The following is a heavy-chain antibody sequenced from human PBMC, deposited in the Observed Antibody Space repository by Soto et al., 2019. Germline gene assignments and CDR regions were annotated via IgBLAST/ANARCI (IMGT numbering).Heavy chain of an antibody. J-gene: IGHJ4*02. D-gene: IGHD3-10*01. Sequence: QVQLVESGGGVVQPGRSLRLSCAASGFTFSSYGMHWVRQAPGKGLEWVAVISYDGSNKYYADSVKGRFTISRDHSKNTLYLHMSSLIAEDTAVYYCAKGPQEMVPPRYWGQGTLVTVSS. CDR2: ISYDGSNK. V-gene: IGHV3-30*18. CDR1: GFTFSSYG. CDR3: AKGPQEMVPPRY.